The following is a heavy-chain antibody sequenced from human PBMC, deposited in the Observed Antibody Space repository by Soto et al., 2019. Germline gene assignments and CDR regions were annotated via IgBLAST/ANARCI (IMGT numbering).Heavy chain of an antibody. D-gene: IGHD2-15*01. CDR3: ASGAAQVDGFGGAFDY. J-gene: IGHJ4*02. CDR1: GYTFTTYD. CDR2: INTYNGNT. V-gene: IGHV1-18*04. Sequence: ASVKVSCKAFGYTFTTYDISWVRQAPGQAPEWVGWINTYNGNTKYAQKLQGRITVTTDTSTSTAYMELKSLRSDDTAVYYCASGAAQVDGFGGAFDYWGQVTQVT.